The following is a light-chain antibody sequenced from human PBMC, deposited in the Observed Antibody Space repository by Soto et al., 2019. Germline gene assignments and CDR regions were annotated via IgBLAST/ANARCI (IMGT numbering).Light chain of an antibody. Sequence: QSVLTQSPSASASLGASVKLTCTLSSGHSSYAISWHQQQPEKGPRYLMKLNSDGSHSKGDVIPDRFSGSSSGAERYLTISILQSEDEADYYCQTWGTGIPWVFGGGTKLTVL. CDR2: LNSDGSH. J-gene: IGLJ3*02. CDR3: QTWGTGIPWV. V-gene: IGLV4-69*01. CDR1: SGHSSYA.